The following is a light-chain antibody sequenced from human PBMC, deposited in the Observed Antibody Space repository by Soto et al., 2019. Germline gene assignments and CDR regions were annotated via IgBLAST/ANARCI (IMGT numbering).Light chain of an antibody. V-gene: IGKV3D-20*02. CDR1: QSVSSSY. CDR3: QQRSNWPPTFT. CDR2: GAS. J-gene: IGKJ3*01. Sequence: EIVLTQSPGTLSLSPGERATLSCRASQSVSSSYLAWYQQKPGQAPRLLIYGASSRATGIPDRFSGSGSGTDFTLTISRLEPEDFAVYYCQQRSNWPPTFTFGPGNKVDIK.